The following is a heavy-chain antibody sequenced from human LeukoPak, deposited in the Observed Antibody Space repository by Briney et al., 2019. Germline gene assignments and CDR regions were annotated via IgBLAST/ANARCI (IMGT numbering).Heavy chain of an antibody. CDR2: IYHTGST. V-gene: IGHV4-34*01. CDR3: ASSQGTDFDY. CDR1: GGSFSGHY. J-gene: IGHJ4*02. Sequence: SETLSLTCAAYGGSFSGHYWSWIRQPPGKGLEWIGEIYHTGSTNYNPSLKSRVTISVDTSKNQFSLKLSSVTAADTAVYYCASSQGTDFDYWGQGTLVTVSS.